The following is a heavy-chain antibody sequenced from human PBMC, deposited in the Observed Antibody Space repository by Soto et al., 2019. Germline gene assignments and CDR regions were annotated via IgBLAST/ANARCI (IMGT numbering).Heavy chain of an antibody. CDR3: ARDRRSRSGSYGIRFDP. CDR2: ISAYNGNT. Sequence: QVQLVQSGAEVKKPGASVKVSCKASGYTFTSYGISWVRQAPGQGLEWMGWISAYNGNTNYAQKLQGRVTMTTDTSTSTAYMELRSPRSDDTAVYYCARDRRSRSGSYGIRFDPWGQGTLVTVSS. V-gene: IGHV1-18*01. D-gene: IGHD3-10*01. J-gene: IGHJ5*02. CDR1: GYTFTSYG.